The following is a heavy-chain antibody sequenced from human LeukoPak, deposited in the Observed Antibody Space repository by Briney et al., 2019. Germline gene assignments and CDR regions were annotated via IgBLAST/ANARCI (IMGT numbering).Heavy chain of an antibody. V-gene: IGHV3-21*01. CDR2: ISGRSSDI. Sequence: GGSLRLSCSASGFTFSTYSMNWVPQAPGKGLEWVSSISGRSSDIRYADSVKGRFTISRDNSKNSLYLQMERLSIDDTAVYYCARDAIVVVVAATGGSWFDPWGQGTLVTVSS. CDR3: ARDAIVVVVAATGGSWFDP. CDR1: GFTFSTYS. J-gene: IGHJ5*02. D-gene: IGHD2-15*01.